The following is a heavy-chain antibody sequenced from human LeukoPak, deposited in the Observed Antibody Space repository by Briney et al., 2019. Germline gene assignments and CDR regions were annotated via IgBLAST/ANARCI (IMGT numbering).Heavy chain of an antibody. CDR3: AMSSIVVVPAATDY. J-gene: IGHJ4*02. Sequence: GGSLRLSCAASGFTFSSYAMSRVRQAPGKGLEWVSAISGSGGSTYYADSVKGRFTISRDNSKNTLYLQMNSLRAEDTAVYYCAMSSIVVVPAATDYWGQGTLVTVSS. CDR1: GFTFSSYA. D-gene: IGHD2-2*01. V-gene: IGHV3-23*01. CDR2: ISGSGGST.